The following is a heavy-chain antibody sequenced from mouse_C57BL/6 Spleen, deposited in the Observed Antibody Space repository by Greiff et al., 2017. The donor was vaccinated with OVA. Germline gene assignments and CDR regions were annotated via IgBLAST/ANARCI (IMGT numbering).Heavy chain of an antibody. J-gene: IGHJ4*01. CDR1: GYTFTDYY. D-gene: IGHD1-1*01. CDR3: ARRDYSYAMDY. CDR2: IYPGSGNT. V-gene: IGHV1-76*01. Sequence: VQLQQSGAELVRPGASVKLSCKASGYTFTDYYINWVKQRPGQGLEWIARIYPGSGNTYYNEKFKGKATLTAEKSSSTAYMQLSSLTSEDSAVYFCARRDYSYAMDYWGQGTSVTVSS.